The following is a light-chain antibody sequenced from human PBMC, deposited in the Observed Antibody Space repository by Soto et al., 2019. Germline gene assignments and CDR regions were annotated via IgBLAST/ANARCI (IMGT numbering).Light chain of an antibody. J-gene: IGKJ4*01. V-gene: IGKV1-5*03. Sequence: DIQMTQSPSTLSASVGDRVTITCRASQSISTWLAWYQQKPGKAPKLLIYKASSLESGVPSRFSGSGSGTEFTLTISSLXPDDFATYYCQQYKSVSLLTFGGGTKVDIK. CDR3: QQYKSVSLLT. CDR1: QSISTW. CDR2: KAS.